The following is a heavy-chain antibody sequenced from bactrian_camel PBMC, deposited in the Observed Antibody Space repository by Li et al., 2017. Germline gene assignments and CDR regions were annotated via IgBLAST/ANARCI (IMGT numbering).Heavy chain of an antibody. J-gene: IGHJ4*01. CDR2: VAMDGRS. CDR3: AADPAAKCPDWRPFTH. V-gene: IGHV3S53*01. Sequence: VQLVESGGGSVQTGGSLRLSCAASGVMTGLYCMAWFRQSPGIEREEVARVAMDGRSRYADSVKGRFTISKDNDKNTVYLQLNDLKPDDTAMYYCAADPAAKCPDWRPFTHWGQGTQVTVS. CDR1: GVMTGLYC. D-gene: IGHD1*01.